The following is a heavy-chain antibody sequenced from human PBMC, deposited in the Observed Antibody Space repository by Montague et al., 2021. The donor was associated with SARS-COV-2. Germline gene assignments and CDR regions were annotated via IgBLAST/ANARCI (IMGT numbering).Heavy chain of an antibody. CDR3: ARHYYDSSGYYSPWYFDL. Sequence: SETLSLTCTVSGGSISSSSYYWGWIRQPPGKGLEWIGSIYYSGSTYYNPSLKSRVTISVDTSENQFSQKLSSVTAADTAVYYCARHYYDSSGYYSPWYFDLGGRGTLVTVSS. CDR1: GGSISSSSYY. J-gene: IGHJ2*01. CDR2: IYYSGST. V-gene: IGHV4-39*01. D-gene: IGHD3-22*01.